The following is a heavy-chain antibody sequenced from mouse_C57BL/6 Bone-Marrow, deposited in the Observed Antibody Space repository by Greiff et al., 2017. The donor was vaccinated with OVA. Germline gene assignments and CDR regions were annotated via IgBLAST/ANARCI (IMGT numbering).Heavy chain of an antibody. CDR3: ARDSPVITTVVAPYFDY. Sequence: QVQLQPSGAELARPGASVQLSCQASGYTFTSYGISWVKQRTGQGLEWIGEIYPRSGNTYYNEKFKGKATLTADKSSSTAYMELRSLTSEDSAVYFCARDSPVITTVVAPYFDYWGQGTTLTVSS. V-gene: IGHV1-81*01. CDR1: GYTFTSYG. D-gene: IGHD1-1*01. CDR2: IYPRSGNT. J-gene: IGHJ2*01.